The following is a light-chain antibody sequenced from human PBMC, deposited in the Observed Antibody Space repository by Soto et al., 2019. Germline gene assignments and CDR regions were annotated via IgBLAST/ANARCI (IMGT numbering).Light chain of an antibody. CDR3: QQRSNWAT. Sequence: EIVLTQSPGTLSLSPGERATLSCRASQSVSSSLAWYQQKPGQAPRLLIYDASHRATGVPARFSGSGSGTDFTLTISSLEPEDFAVYYCQQRSNWATFGGGTKVEIK. CDR1: QSVSSS. CDR2: DAS. V-gene: IGKV3-11*01. J-gene: IGKJ4*01.